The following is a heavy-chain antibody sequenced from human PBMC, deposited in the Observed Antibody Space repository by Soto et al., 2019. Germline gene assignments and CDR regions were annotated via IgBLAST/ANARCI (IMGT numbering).Heavy chain of an antibody. CDR2: INSDVSST. V-gene: IGHV3-74*01. CDR3: RIPRPFSGSDCSDS. D-gene: IGHD2-21*02. CDR1: GFTFSSYW. J-gene: IGHJ4*02. Sequence: ELQLVESGGGLVQPGGSLRLSCAASGFTFSSYWMHWVRQAPGKGLVWVSRINSDVSSTSYADSVKGRFTISRDNAMNMLSLQMNSLRAEDTDVYYCRIPRPFSGSDCSDSWGQGTLVTVSP.